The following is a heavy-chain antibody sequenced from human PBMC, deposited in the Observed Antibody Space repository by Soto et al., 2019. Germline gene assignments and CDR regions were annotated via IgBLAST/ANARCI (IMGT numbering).Heavy chain of an antibody. D-gene: IGHD1-26*01. CDR2: ISYYGANE. CDR3: AKKNRSGRNSPDF. V-gene: IGHV3-30*18. J-gene: IGHJ4*02. Sequence: SPRLSCEASGFSFSGYGVHWVRPAPGEWREWVAVISYYGANEYYEDSVMGGFTIYRDXSXXTXXXQXNXLXLEETAVYFVAKKNRSGRNSPDFWGQGSL. CDR1: GFSFSGYG.